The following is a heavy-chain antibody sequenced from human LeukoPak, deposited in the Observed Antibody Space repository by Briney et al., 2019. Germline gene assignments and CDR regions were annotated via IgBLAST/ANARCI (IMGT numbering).Heavy chain of an antibody. CDR3: AKANWVSNADAVW. V-gene: IGHV3-23*01. CDR1: GFSFSNFA. J-gene: IGHJ4*02. D-gene: IGHD1-1*01. Sequence: GGSLRLSCAASGFSFSNFAMSWVRQAPGRGPEWVSSIGGGGETFYADSVKGRSTLSRDDSTNTVYLQLNNLRVEDTAIYYCAKANWVSNADAVWWGQGTQVTVSS. CDR2: IGGGGET.